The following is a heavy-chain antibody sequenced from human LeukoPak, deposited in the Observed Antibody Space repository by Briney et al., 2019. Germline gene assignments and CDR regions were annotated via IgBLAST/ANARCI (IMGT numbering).Heavy chain of an antibody. CDR1: GGSFNGYY. CDR2: INHSGST. Sequence: SETLSLTCAVYGGSFNGYYWSWIRQPPGKGLEWIGEINHSGSTYYNPSLKSRVIISVDTSKKQFSLKLSSVTAPDTAVYYCARAAENYGGRFDSWGQGTLVTVSS. V-gene: IGHV4-34*01. J-gene: IGHJ4*02. D-gene: IGHD3-16*01. CDR3: ARAAENYGGRFDS.